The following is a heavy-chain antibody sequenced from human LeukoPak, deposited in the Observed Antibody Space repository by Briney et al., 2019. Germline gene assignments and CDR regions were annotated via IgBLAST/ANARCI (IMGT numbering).Heavy chain of an antibody. D-gene: IGHD6-6*01. J-gene: IGHJ4*02. CDR1: GFTFSDYY. Sequence: GGSLRLSCAASGFTFSDYYMSWIRQAPGKGLEWVSYISSSGSTIYYADSVKGRFTISRDNAKNSLYLQMNSLRAEDTAVYYCAKDLGSVSSSPFDYWGQGTLVTVSS. V-gene: IGHV3-11*01. CDR3: AKDLGSVSSSPFDY. CDR2: ISSSGSTI.